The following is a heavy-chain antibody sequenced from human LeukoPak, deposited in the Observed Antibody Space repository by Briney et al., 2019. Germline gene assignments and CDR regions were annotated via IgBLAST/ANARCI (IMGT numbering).Heavy chain of an antibody. D-gene: IGHD4-23*01. CDR1: GFTFSSYA. V-gene: IGHV3-30*04. J-gene: IGHJ6*02. CDR3: ARDFGNSDTYYYYYGMDV. Sequence: PGRSLRLSCAASGFTFSSYAIHWVRQAPGKGLEWVAVISYDGSNKYYADFVKGRFTISGDNSKNTLYLQMNSLRAEDTAVYYCARDFGNSDTYYYYYGMDVWGQGTTVTVSS. CDR2: ISYDGSNK.